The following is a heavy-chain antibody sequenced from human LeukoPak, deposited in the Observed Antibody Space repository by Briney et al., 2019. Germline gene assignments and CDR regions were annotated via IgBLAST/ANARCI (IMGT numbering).Heavy chain of an antibody. V-gene: IGHV1-2*02. Sequence: ASVKVSCKASGYTFAAHHIHWVRQAPRQGLEGMGWILPDGRDTKYSQKFQDRMTLTTDTSTNTAYMELSRIRPDDTAVYYCSGRYGPGPVWGQGTLISASP. CDR2: ILPDGRDT. D-gene: IGHD3-10*01. J-gene: IGHJ4*02. CDR1: GYTFAAHH. CDR3: SGRYGPGPV.